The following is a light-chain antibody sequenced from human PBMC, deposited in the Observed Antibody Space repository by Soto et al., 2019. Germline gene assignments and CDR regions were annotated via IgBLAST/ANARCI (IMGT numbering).Light chain of an antibody. Sequence: EIVMTQSPATLSVSPGERATLSCRASQSVSSNLAWYQQKPGQAPRLLIYGASTRATGIPARFSGSGSGTEFTLTIRSLQSEDVAVYYCQQYNNWPYTCGQGTKLEIK. J-gene: IGKJ2*01. CDR1: QSVSSN. CDR3: QQYNNWPYT. CDR2: GAS. V-gene: IGKV3-15*01.